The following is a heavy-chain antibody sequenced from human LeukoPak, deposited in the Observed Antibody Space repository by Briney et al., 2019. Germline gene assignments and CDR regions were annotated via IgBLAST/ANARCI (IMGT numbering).Heavy chain of an antibody. CDR1: GYTFTSYG. Sequence: VASVKVSCKASGYTFTSYGISWVRQAPGQGLEWMGWISAYSGNTNYAQKFQGRVTITRNTSISTAYMELSSLRSEDTAVYYCARGRTRLNYMDVWGKGTTVTVSS. V-gene: IGHV1-8*03. J-gene: IGHJ6*03. CDR3: ARGRTRLNYMDV. CDR2: ISAYSGNT.